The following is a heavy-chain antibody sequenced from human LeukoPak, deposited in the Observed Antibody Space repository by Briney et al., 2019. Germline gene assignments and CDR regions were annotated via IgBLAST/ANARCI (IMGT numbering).Heavy chain of an antibody. CDR3: ARDRGNADAFDI. Sequence: AAVKVSCKASGYTFTSYGISWGRQGPGQGLEGMGWISPYNGNTNYPQKLQGRVTMTTDTSTSTAYMDLRSLRSDDTAVYYCARDRGNADAFDIWGQGTMVTVSS. V-gene: IGHV1-18*01. J-gene: IGHJ3*02. CDR1: GYTFTSYG. CDR2: ISPYNGNT. D-gene: IGHD1-26*01.